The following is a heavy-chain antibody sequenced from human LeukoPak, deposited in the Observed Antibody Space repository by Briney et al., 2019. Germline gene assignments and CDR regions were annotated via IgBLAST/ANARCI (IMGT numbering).Heavy chain of an antibody. CDR2: IDGGGGSI. Sequence: PGGSLRLSCAASGFTFSDFEMNWVRQVPGKGLEWVSHIDGGGGSIFYADSVKGRFTVSRDNAKNSLYLQMNSLRVEDTAIYHCARELLLCGGDCNDYWGQGTLVTVSS. CDR3: ARELLLCGGDCNDY. D-gene: IGHD2-21*02. CDR1: GFTFSDFE. J-gene: IGHJ4*02. V-gene: IGHV3-48*03.